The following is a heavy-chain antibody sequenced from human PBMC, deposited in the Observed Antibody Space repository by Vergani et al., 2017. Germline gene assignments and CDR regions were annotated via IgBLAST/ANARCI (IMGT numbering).Heavy chain of an antibody. J-gene: IGHJ4*02. Sequence: QVQLQESGPGLVKPSETLSLTCTVSGGSISSYYWSWARQPPGKGLEWIGYIYYSGSTNYNPSLKSRVTISVDTSKNQFSLKLSSVTAAETAVYYCARGYGRQEFDYWGQGTLVTVSS. CDR1: GGSISSYY. CDR2: IYYSGST. D-gene: IGHD5-18*01. CDR3: ARGYGRQEFDY. V-gene: IGHV4-59*01.